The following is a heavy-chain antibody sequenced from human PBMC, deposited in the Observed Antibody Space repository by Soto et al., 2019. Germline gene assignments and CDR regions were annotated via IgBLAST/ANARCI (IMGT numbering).Heavy chain of an antibody. V-gene: IGHV1-18*01. CDR2: ISAYNGNT. CDR1: GYTFSSYG. Sequence: QVQLVQSGAEVKKPGASVKVSCKASGYTFSSYGISWVRQAPGQGLEWMGWISAYNGNTNYAQKLQGRVTMTTDTSTSTAYMELRSLRSDDTAVYYCAREGRFGELLHTYYYYGMDVWGQATTVTVSS. CDR3: AREGRFGELLHTYYYYGMDV. D-gene: IGHD3-10*01. J-gene: IGHJ6*02.